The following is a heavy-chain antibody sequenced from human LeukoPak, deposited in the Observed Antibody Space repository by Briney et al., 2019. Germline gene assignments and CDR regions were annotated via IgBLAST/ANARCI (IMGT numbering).Heavy chain of an antibody. V-gene: IGHV3-30*18. CDR2: ISYDGSNK. J-gene: IGHJ4*02. CDR1: GFTFSSYG. Sequence: GGSLRLSCAASGFTFSSYGMHWVRQAPGKGLEWVAVISYDGSNKYYADSVKGRFTISRDNSKNTLYLQMNSLRAEDMAVYYCAKDLGYDSSGYFDYWGQGTLVTVSS. D-gene: IGHD3-22*01. CDR3: AKDLGYDSSGYFDY.